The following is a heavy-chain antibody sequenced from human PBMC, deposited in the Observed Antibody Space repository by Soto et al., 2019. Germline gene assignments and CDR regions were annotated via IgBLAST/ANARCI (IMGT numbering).Heavy chain of an antibody. D-gene: IGHD5-12*01. Sequence: QVQLVQSGAEVKKPGASVKVSCKASGYTFTSYGISWVRQAPGQGLEWMGWISAYNGNTNYAQKLXGXGXMXXDTSTSTAYMELRSLRSDDTAVYYCARDNGYESDYWGQGTLVTVSS. CDR3: ARDNGYESDY. CDR1: GYTFTSYG. CDR2: ISAYNGNT. J-gene: IGHJ4*02. V-gene: IGHV1-18*01.